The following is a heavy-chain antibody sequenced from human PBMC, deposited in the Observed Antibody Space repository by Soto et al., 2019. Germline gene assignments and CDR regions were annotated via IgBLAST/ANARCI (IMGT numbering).Heavy chain of an antibody. CDR3: ARDTITRLSYDTPGMDV. D-gene: IGHD3-16*01. J-gene: IGHJ6*02. CDR2: IGESGVST. Sequence: EVQLLESGGGWVQPGGSLRLSCAASGFTFSNYAMSWVRQAPGRGLEWVPVIGESGVSTTYADSVKGRFTVSRDNSKSTLYLQMNNLRVEDTATYFCARDTITRLSYDTPGMDVWGQGTAVTVSS. CDR1: GFTFSNYA. V-gene: IGHV3-23*01.